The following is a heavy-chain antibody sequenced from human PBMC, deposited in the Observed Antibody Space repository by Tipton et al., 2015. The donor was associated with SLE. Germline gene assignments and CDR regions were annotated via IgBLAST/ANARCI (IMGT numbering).Heavy chain of an antibody. Sequence: TLSLTCTVSGGSISSYHWSWIRQPPGKGLEWIGYIYYSGSTNYNPSLKSRVTISVDTPKNQFSLKLSSVTAADTAVYYCASSLRFLEWPLQAFDIWGQGTMVTVSS. CDR1: GGSISSYH. V-gene: IGHV4-59*01. D-gene: IGHD3-3*01. CDR3: ASSLRFLEWPLQAFDI. CDR2: IYYSGST. J-gene: IGHJ3*02.